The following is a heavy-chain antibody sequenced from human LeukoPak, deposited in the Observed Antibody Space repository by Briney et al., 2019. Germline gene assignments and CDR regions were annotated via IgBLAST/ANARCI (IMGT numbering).Heavy chain of an antibody. Sequence: ASVKVSCKASGYTFTSYAMHWVRQAPGQRLEWMGWINAGNGNTKYSQKFQGRVTITADESTSTAYMELSSLRSEDTAVYYCARGGDGYNHDAFDIWGQGTMVTVSS. CDR3: ARGGDGYNHDAFDI. CDR1: GYTFTSYA. J-gene: IGHJ3*02. D-gene: IGHD5-24*01. V-gene: IGHV1-3*01. CDR2: INAGNGNT.